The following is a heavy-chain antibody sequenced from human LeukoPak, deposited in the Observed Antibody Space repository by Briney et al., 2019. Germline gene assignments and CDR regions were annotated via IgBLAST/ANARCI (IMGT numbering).Heavy chain of an antibody. D-gene: IGHD4-17*01. V-gene: IGHV4-59*01. J-gene: IGHJ4*02. CDR2: IYYSGST. CDR3: ARVPGDYGLDY. Sequence: SETLSLTCTVSGGSISSYYWSWIRQPPGKGLEWIGYIYYSGSTNYNPSLKSRVTISVDTSKNQFSLKLSSVAAADTAVYYCARVPGDYGLDYWGQGTLVTVSS. CDR1: GGSISSYY.